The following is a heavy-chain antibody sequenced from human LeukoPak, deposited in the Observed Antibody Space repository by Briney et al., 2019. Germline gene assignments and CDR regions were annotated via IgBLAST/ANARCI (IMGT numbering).Heavy chain of an antibody. J-gene: IGHJ4*02. V-gene: IGHV3-23*01. CDR2: ISGSGGST. CDR3: AKRSRYYYDSSGYYWSYFDY. Sequence: GGSLRLSCAASGFTFSSYAMSWVRQAPGKGLEWVSAISGSGGSTYYADSVKGRFTISRGNSKNTLYLQMNSLRAEDTAVYYCAKRSRYYYDSSGYYWSYFDYWGQGTLVTVSS. CDR1: GFTFSSYA. D-gene: IGHD3-22*01.